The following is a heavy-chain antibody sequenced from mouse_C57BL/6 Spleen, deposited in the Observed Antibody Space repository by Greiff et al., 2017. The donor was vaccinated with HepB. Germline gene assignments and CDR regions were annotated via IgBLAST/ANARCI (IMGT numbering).Heavy chain of an antibody. D-gene: IGHD2-3*01. Sequence: VQLQQSGAELARPGASVKMSCKASGYTFTSYTMHWVNQRPGQGLEWIGYINPSSGYTKYNQKFKDKATLTAAKSSSTAYLQLSRLTSDDSAVYYCARPSDRYQAWFAYWGQGTLVTVSA. CDR3: ARPSDRYQAWFAY. CDR1: GYTFTSYT. J-gene: IGHJ3*01. CDR2: INPSSGYT. V-gene: IGHV1-4*01.